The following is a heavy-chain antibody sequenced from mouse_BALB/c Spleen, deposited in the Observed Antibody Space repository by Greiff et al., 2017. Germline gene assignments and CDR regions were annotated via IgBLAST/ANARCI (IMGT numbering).Heavy chain of an antibody. CDR2: ISSGSSTI. Sequence: EVMLVASGGGLVQPGGSRKLSCAASGFTFSSFGMHWVRQAPEKGLEWVAYISSGSSTIYYADTVKGRFTISRDNPKNTLFLQMTSLRSEDTAMYYGARAEGYDYDVGAMDYWGQGTSVTVSS. V-gene: IGHV5-17*02. J-gene: IGHJ4*01. CDR3: ARAEGYDYDVGAMDY. CDR1: GFTFSSFG. D-gene: IGHD2-4*01.